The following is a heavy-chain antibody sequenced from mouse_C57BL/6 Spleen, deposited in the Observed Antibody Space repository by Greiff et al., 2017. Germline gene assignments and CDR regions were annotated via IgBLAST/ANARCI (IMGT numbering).Heavy chain of an antibody. J-gene: IGHJ4*01. D-gene: IGHD1-1*01. Sequence: VQLQQSGAELVRPGASVTLSCKASGYTFTDYEMHWVKQTPVHGLEWIGAIDPETGGTAYNQKFKGKAILTADKSSSTAYMELRSLTSVDSAVYYCTSGGCGSSYYAMDGWGQGTSVTVSS. CDR3: TSGGCGSSYYAMDG. CDR2: IDPETGGT. CDR1: GYTFTDYE. V-gene: IGHV1-15*01.